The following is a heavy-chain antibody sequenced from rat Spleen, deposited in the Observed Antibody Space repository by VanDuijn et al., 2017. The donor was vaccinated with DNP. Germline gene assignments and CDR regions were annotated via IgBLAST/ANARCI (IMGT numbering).Heavy chain of an antibody. D-gene: IGHD1-6*01. CDR2: INTDGGRT. CDR3: ASTTGDY. J-gene: IGHJ2*01. V-gene: IGHV5-58*01. Sequence: EVQLVETGGDLVQPGRSLKLSCVVSGCTFSNYWMYWIRQAPGKGLEWVASINTDGGRTYYPDSVKGRFTISRDNAKNTQYLQMDSLRSEDTATYYCASTTGDYWGQGVMVTVSS. CDR1: GCTFSNYW.